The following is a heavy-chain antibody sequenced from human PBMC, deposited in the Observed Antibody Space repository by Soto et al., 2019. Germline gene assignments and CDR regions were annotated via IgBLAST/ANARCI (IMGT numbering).Heavy chain of an antibody. CDR3: ARGRYSSGWYETYYFDY. CDR2: IYYSGST. D-gene: IGHD6-19*01. Sequence: PSETLSLTCTVSGGSISSYYWSWIRQPPGKGLEWIGYIYYSGSTNYNPSLKSRVTISVDTSKNQFSLKLSSVTAADTAVYYCARGRYSSGWYETYYFDYWGQGTLVTVSS. J-gene: IGHJ4*02. V-gene: IGHV4-59*01. CDR1: GGSISSYY.